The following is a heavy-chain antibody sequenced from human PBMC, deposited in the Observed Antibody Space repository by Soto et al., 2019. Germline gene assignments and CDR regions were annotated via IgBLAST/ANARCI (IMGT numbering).Heavy chain of an antibody. V-gene: IGHV3-30*18. Sequence: ESGGGVVQPGRSLRLSCAASGFTFSSYGMHWVRQAPGKGLEWVAVISYDGSNKYYADSVKGRFTISRDNSKNTLYLQMNSLRAEDTAVYYCAKDLKEEQLVSNYYYYYMDVWGKGTTVTVSS. CDR1: GFTFSSYG. CDR2: ISYDGSNK. CDR3: AKDLKEEQLVSNYYYYYMDV. J-gene: IGHJ6*03. D-gene: IGHD6-13*01.